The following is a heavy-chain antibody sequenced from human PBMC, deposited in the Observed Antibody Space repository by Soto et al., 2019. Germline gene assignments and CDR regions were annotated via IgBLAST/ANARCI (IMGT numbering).Heavy chain of an antibody. V-gene: IGHV1-69*04. CDR2: IIPILGIA. CDR3: ARDRWSSSSWYFRYFDY. D-gene: IGHD6-13*01. J-gene: IGHJ4*02. CDR1: GGTFSSYT. Sequence: GASVKVSCKASGGTFSSYTISWVRQAPGQGLEWMGRIIPILGIANYAQKFQGRVTITADKSTSTAYMELSSLRSEDTAVYYCARDRWSSSSWYFRYFDYWGQGTLVTVSS.